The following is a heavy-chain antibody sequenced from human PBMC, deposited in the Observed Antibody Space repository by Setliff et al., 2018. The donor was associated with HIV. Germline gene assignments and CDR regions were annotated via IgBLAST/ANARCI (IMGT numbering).Heavy chain of an antibody. Sequence: ASVKVSCKASGGTFSSYAINWVRQAPGQGLEWMGRSIPILGIGNDEQAQKFQGRVTITTDESTSTAYMELSSLRSEDTAVYYCARSQYDILTGYYIIGFDYWGQGTLVTVSS. CDR3: ARSQYDILTGYYIIGFDY. V-gene: IGHV1-69*04. CDR1: GGTFSSYA. J-gene: IGHJ4*02. CDR2: SIPILGIG. D-gene: IGHD3-9*01.